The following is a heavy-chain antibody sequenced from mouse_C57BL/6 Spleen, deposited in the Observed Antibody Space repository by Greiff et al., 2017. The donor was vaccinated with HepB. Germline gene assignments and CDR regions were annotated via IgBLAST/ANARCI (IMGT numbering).Heavy chain of an antibody. J-gene: IGHJ4*01. CDR3: TRCSPYYNDYAMDY. V-gene: IGHV6-6*01. D-gene: IGHD2-12*01. CDR2: IRNKANNHAT. Sequence: EVKLVESGGGLVQPGGSMKLSCAASGFTFSDAWMDWVRQSPEKGLEWVAEIRNKANNHATYYAESVKGRFTISRDDSKSSVYLQMNSLRAEDTGIYYCTRCSPYYNDYAMDYWGQGTSVTVSS. CDR1: GFTFSDAW.